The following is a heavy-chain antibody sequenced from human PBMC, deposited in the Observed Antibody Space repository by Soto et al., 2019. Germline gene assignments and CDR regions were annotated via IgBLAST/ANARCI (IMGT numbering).Heavy chain of an antibody. Sequence: GGALRLSCAASGFTFSNYAMSWVRQAPRKGLEWVSTISNSGGSTYSADSVKGRFTISRDNSKNTVYLQMSGLRAEDTAVYYCTRHDSNYDFWSGSPPRYGMDVWGQGTTVTVSS. D-gene: IGHD3-3*01. CDR1: GFTFSNYA. J-gene: IGHJ6*02. CDR3: TRHDSNYDFWSGSPPRYGMDV. CDR2: ISNSGGST. V-gene: IGHV3-23*01.